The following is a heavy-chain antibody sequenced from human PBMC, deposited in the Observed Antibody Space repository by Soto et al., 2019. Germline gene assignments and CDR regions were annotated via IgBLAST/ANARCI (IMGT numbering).Heavy chain of an antibody. CDR1: GFTFSSYA. CDR3: ARPPLYSNGGYFDS. CDR2: ISGSGGST. D-gene: IGHD6-19*01. J-gene: IGHJ4*02. V-gene: IGHV3-23*01. Sequence: PGGSLRLSCAASGFTFSSYAMSWVRQAPGKGLEWVSAISGSGGSTYYADSVKGRFTISRDNSKNTLYLQMNSLRAEDTAVYFCARPPLYSNGGYFDSWGQGTLVTVSS.